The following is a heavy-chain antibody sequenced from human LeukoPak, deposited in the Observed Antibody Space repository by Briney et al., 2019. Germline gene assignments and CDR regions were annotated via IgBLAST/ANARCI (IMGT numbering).Heavy chain of an antibody. Sequence: GVSLRLSCAASGFDFNIYEMNWVRQAPGKGLEWVSYISADGATIYYADSVKGRFTISRDNLKSSLFLQMSSLRAEDTAVYYCAVNRYPEPQDLNYWGQGTLVIVS. V-gene: IGHV3-48*03. D-gene: IGHD3-9*01. CDR3: AVNRYPEPQDLNY. J-gene: IGHJ4*02. CDR2: ISADGATI. CDR1: GFDFNIYE.